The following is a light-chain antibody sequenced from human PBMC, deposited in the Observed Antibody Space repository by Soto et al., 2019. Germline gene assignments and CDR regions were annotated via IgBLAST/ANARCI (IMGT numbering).Light chain of an antibody. CDR3: QQYNNWPFS. Sequence: MPQSPDTLSVSPGERATLSCRAGQGVTTNFAWYQQKSGQSPRLLIYDVSIRATGVPARFSGTGSETDFTLTISGLQSEDSAVYFCQQYNNWPFSFGQGTRLEI. CDR2: DVS. J-gene: IGKJ5*01. V-gene: IGKV3-15*01. CDR1: QGVTTN.